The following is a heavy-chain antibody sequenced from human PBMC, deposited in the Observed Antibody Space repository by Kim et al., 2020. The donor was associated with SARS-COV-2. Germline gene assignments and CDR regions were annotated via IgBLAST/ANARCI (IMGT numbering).Heavy chain of an antibody. Sequence: SRVTISVDTSKNQFSLKVTSVTAADTAVYYCARRFMDYDILTGYYPTFDSWGQGTLVTVSS. V-gene: IGHV4-39*01. D-gene: IGHD3-9*01. J-gene: IGHJ4*02. CDR3: ARRFMDYDILTGYYPTFDS.